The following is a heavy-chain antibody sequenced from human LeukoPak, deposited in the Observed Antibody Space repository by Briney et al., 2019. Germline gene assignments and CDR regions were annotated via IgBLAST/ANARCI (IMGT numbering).Heavy chain of an antibody. D-gene: IGHD2-15*01. CDR1: GYTFTSYG. CDR2: ISAYNGNT. J-gene: IGHJ4*02. V-gene: IGHV1-18*01. Sequence: ASVKVSCKASGYTFTSYGISWVRQAPGQGLEWMGWISAYNGNTNYAQKLQGRVTMTTDTSTSTAYMELRSLRSDDTAVYYCARGQGGYCSGGSCYVDYWGQGTLVTVSS. CDR3: ARGQGGYCSGGSCYVDY.